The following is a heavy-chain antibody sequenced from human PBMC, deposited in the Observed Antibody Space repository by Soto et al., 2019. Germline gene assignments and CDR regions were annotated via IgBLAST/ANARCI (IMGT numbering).Heavy chain of an antibody. J-gene: IGHJ6*02. CDR2: IWYDGSNK. Sequence: QVQLVESGGGVVQPGRSLRLSCAASGFTFSSYGMHWVRQAPGKGLEWVAVIWYDGSNKYYADSVKGRFTISRDNSKNTLYLQMNSLRAEDTAVYYCAREGDGVYYYYGMDVWGQGTTVTVSS. CDR1: GFTFSSYG. V-gene: IGHV3-33*01. CDR3: AREGDGVYYYYGMDV. D-gene: IGHD4-17*01.